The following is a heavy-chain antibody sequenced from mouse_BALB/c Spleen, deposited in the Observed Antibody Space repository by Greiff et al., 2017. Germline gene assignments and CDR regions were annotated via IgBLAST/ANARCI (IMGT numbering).Heavy chain of an antibody. Sequence: EVQGVESGGGLVKPGGSLKLSCAASGFTFSDYYMYWVRQTPEKRLEWVATISDGGSYTYYPDSVKGRFTISRDNAKNNLYLQMSSLKSEDTAMYYCARAYDYYFDYWGQGTTLTVSS. J-gene: IGHJ2*01. D-gene: IGHD2-4*01. V-gene: IGHV5-4*02. CDR2: ISDGGSYT. CDR3: ARAYDYYFDY. CDR1: GFTFSDYY.